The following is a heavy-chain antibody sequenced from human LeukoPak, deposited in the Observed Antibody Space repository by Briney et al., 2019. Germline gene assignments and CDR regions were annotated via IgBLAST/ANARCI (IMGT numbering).Heavy chain of an antibody. Sequence: GGSLRLSCAASGFTFTNYVMTWVRQAPGKGLEWVSALSDSGDSTYYATSVRGRFTVSRDNSQNTMFLQMNSLRAEDTALYYCAKQTYSGWSSSFDFWGQGILVTVSS. V-gene: IGHV3-23*01. CDR2: LSDSGDST. D-gene: IGHD6-19*01. J-gene: IGHJ4*02. CDR1: GFTFTNYV. CDR3: AKQTYSGWSSSFDF.